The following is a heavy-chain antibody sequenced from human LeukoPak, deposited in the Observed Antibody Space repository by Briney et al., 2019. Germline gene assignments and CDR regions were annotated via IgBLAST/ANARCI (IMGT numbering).Heavy chain of an antibody. CDR2: INHSGST. D-gene: IGHD2-2*01. J-gene: IGHJ5*02. V-gene: IGHV4-34*01. CDR1: GGSFSGYY. Sequence: SETLSLTCAVYGGSFSGYYWSWIRQPPGKGLEWIGEINHSGSTNYNPSLKSRVTISVDTSKNQFSPKLSSVTAADTAVYYCARGRIPYQLLVGWFDPWGQGTLVTVSS. CDR3: ARGRIPYQLLVGWFDP.